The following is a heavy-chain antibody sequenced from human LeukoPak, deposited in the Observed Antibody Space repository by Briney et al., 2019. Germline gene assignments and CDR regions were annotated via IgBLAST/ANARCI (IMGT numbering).Heavy chain of an antibody. Sequence: GGSLRLSCAASGFTFNNYAMTWVRQAPGKGLEWVSTISTSGDSTYYADSVKGRFTISRDNSKNTLYLQMNSLRAEDTALHSCARARYCSSTSCFLDYWGQGTLVTVSS. CDR3: ARARYCSSTSCFLDY. CDR1: GFTFNNYA. CDR2: ISTSGDST. V-gene: IGHV3-23*01. J-gene: IGHJ4*02. D-gene: IGHD2-2*01.